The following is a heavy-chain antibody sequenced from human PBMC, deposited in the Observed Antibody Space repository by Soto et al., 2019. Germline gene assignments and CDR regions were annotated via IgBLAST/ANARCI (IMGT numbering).Heavy chain of an antibody. J-gene: IGHJ6*03. CDR3: ARGPLRWRTVGGISYYYYMDV. Sequence: GASVKVSCKASGYTFTGYYMHWVRQAPGQGLEWMGWINPNSGGTNYAQKFQGWVTMTRDTSISTAYMELSRLRSDDTAVYYCARGPLRWRTVGGISYYYYMDVWGKGTTVTVSS. D-gene: IGHD4-17*01. V-gene: IGHV1-2*04. CDR2: INPNSGGT. CDR1: GYTFTGYY.